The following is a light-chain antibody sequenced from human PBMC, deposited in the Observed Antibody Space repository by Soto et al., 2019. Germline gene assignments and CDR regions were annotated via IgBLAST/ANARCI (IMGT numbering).Light chain of an antibody. CDR3: HQYYNWPRT. CDR2: GAS. V-gene: IGKV3-15*01. CDR1: QGVSSK. J-gene: IGKJ1*01. Sequence: EIVMTQSPATLSVSPGERATLSCRASQGVSSKLAWFQQKPGQAPSLLIYGASTRAAGLPARFSGSGSGTELTLTISSLQSEDFAVSYCHQYYNWPRTFGQGTKVEMK.